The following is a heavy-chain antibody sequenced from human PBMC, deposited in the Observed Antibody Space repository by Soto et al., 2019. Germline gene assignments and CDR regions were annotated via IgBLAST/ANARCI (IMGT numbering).Heavy chain of an antibody. V-gene: IGHV4-34*01. J-gene: IGHJ4*02. CDR1: GGSFSGYY. Sequence: SETLSLTCAVYGGSFSGYYWSWIRQPPGKGLEWIGEINHSGSTNYNPSLKSRVTISVDTSKNQFSLKLSSVTAADTAVYYGARGDFGGNNDYWGQGTLVTVSS. D-gene: IGHD4-17*01. CDR3: ARGDFGGNNDY. CDR2: INHSGST.